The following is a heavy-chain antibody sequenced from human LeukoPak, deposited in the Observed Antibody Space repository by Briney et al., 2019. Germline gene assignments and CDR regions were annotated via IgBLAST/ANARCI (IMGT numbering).Heavy chain of an antibody. CDR3: VRGGAGSGWSNWFDP. CDR1: GGSISSYY. V-gene: IGHV3-33*07. Sequence: LSLTCNVSGGSISSYYSCWIRHPPGKGLGCEAVIWYVGSNKYYADFVKGRFTICRENSKNTLYLQMNSMRAEDTAVYYWVRGGAGSGWSNWFDPWGQGTLVTVSS. CDR2: IWYVGSNK. D-gene: IGHD6-19*01. J-gene: IGHJ5*02.